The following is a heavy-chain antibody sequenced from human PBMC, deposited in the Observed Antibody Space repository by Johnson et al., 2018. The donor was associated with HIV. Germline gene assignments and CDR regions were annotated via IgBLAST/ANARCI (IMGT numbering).Heavy chain of an antibody. Sequence: VQLVESGGGLVKPGGSLRLSCAASGFSFSNAWMTWVRQAPGKGLEWVANIKQDGSEKYYVDSVKGRFTISRDNSKNTLYLQMNSLRAEDTAVYYCAKDRWYDSSGKSANLADDAFDIWGQGTMVTVSS. J-gene: IGHJ3*02. CDR3: AKDRWYDSSGKSANLADDAFDI. D-gene: IGHD3-22*01. V-gene: IGHV3-7*03. CDR2: IKQDGSEK. CDR1: GFSFSNAW.